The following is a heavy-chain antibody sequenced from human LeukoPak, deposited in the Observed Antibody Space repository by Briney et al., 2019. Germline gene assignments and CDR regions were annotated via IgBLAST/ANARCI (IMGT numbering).Heavy chain of an antibody. CDR3: ARLLRVGAVDY. D-gene: IGHD1-26*01. CDR2: IMPNSGGK. J-gene: IGHJ4*02. V-gene: IGHV1-2*02. CDR1: VGTFTIYA. Sequence: GASVKVSPKASVGTFTIYAISCVRQAPGQGRVGVAWIMPNSGGKSYAKKFKGRVTMTRDTSISTAYMELSRLRSDDTAVYYCARLLRVGAVDYWGQGPLVPVSS.